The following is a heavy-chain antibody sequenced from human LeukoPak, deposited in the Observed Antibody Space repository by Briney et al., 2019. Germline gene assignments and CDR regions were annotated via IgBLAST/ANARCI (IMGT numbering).Heavy chain of an antibody. Sequence: PGRSLRLSCAASGFTFSSYAMHWVRQAPGKGLEWVAVISYDGSNKYYADSVKGRFTISRDNSKSTLYLQMNSLRAEDTAVYYCARVQAAGRNGTDYWGQGTLVTVSS. CDR1: GFTFSSYA. CDR2: ISYDGSNK. V-gene: IGHV3-30-3*01. J-gene: IGHJ4*02. CDR3: ARVQAAGRNGTDY. D-gene: IGHD6-13*01.